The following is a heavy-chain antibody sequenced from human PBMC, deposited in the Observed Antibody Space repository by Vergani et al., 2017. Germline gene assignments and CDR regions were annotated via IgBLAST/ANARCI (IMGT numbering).Heavy chain of an antibody. CDR1: GYTFTSYA. D-gene: IGHD6-6*01. Sequence: QVQLVQSGAEVKKPGASVKVSCKASGYTFTSYAMHWVRQAPGQRLEWMGWINAGNGNTKYSQKFQGRVTITSDTSPSTAYMELSILRYEDTAVYYCARKAAALDYWGQGTLVTVSS. V-gene: IGHV1-3*01. J-gene: IGHJ4*02. CDR2: INAGNGNT. CDR3: ARKAAALDY.